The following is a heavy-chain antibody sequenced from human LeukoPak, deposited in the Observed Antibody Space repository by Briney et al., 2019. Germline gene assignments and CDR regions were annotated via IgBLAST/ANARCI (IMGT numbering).Heavy chain of an antibody. Sequence: PGGSLRLSCAASGFTFSSYAMHWVRQAPGKGLEYVSAISSNGGSTYYANSVKGRFTISRDNSKNTLYLQMGSLRAEDMAVYYCARVGASDAFDIWGQGTMVTVPS. D-gene: IGHD1-26*01. V-gene: IGHV3-64*01. J-gene: IGHJ3*02. CDR3: ARVGASDAFDI. CDR1: GFTFSSYA. CDR2: ISSNGGST.